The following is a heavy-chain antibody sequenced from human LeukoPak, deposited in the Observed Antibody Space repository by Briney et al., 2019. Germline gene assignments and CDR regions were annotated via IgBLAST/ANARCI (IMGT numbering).Heavy chain of an antibody. D-gene: IGHD6-13*01. J-gene: IGHJ4*02. CDR1: GFTFSSYW. Sequence: GGSLRLSCAASGFTFSSYWMHWVRQAPGKGLVWVTRISADGSYTLYADSVKGRFTISRDNAKNSLSLQMNSLRAEDTAVYYCARAYSTSWFDYWGQGALVTVSS. CDR2: ISADGSYT. CDR3: ARAYSTSWFDY. V-gene: IGHV3-74*01.